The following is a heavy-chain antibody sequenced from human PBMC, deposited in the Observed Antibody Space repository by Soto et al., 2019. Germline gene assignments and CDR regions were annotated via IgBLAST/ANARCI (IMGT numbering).Heavy chain of an antibody. CDR1: GFTFSSYW. V-gene: IGHV3-7*03. CDR2: IKQDGSEN. J-gene: IGHJ4*02. Sequence: VGSLRLSCAASGFTFSSYWMSWVRQAPGKGLEWVANIKQDGSENYYVDSVKGRCTISRDNAKNSLHLQMNSLRAEDTAVYYCARYKDDFWSGYHYYFDYWGQGTLVTVSS. D-gene: IGHD3-3*01. CDR3: ARYKDDFWSGYHYYFDY.